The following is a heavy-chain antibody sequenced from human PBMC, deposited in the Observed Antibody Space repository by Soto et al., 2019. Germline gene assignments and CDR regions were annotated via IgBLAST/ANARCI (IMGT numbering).Heavy chain of an antibody. D-gene: IGHD1-1*01. V-gene: IGHV1-8*01. CDR3: ARGGIVGPAYYYYGMDV. CDR2: MNPNSGNT. Sequence: ASVKVSCKASGYTFTSYDINWVRQATGQGPEWMGWMNPNSGNTGYAQKFQGRVTMTRNTSISTAYMELRSLRSDDTAVYYCARGGIVGPAYYYYGMDVWGQGTTVTVSS. CDR1: GYTFTSYD. J-gene: IGHJ6*02.